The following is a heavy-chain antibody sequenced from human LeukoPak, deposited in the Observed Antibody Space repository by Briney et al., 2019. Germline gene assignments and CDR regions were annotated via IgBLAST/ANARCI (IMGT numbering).Heavy chain of an antibody. D-gene: IGHD1-26*01. CDR2: ISSSSSYT. Sequence: PGGSLRLSCAASGFTFSDYYTSWIRQAPGKGLEWVSYISSSSSYTNYADSVKGRFTISRDNAKNSLYLQMNSLRAEDTAVYYCARDLGWELRSYYYYYYGMDVWGQGTTVTVSS. CDR1: GFTFSDYY. CDR3: ARDLGWELRSYYYYYYGMDV. V-gene: IGHV3-11*05. J-gene: IGHJ6*02.